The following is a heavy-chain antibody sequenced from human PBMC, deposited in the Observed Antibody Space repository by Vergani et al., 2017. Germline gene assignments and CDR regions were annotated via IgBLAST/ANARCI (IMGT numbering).Heavy chain of an antibody. J-gene: IGHJ5*02. Sequence: QVQLQESGPGLVKPSQTLSLTCTVSGGSISSGGYYWSWIRQHPGKGLEWIGYIYYSGSTYYNPSLKSRVTISVDTSKNQFSLKLSSVTAADTAVYYCARDTRCGGDCYWDNWFDPWGQGTLVTVSS. CDR3: ARDTRCGGDCYWDNWFDP. D-gene: IGHD2-21*02. V-gene: IGHV4-31*03. CDR1: GGSISSGGYY. CDR2: IYYSGST.